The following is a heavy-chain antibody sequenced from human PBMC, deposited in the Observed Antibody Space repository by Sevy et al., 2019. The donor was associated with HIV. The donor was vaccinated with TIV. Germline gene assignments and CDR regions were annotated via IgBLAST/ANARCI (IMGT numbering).Heavy chain of an antibody. CDR1: GGTFSSYA. D-gene: IGHD2-2*02. V-gene: IGHV1-69*13. Sequence: ASVKVSCKASGGTFSSYAISWVRQAPGQGLEWMGGIIPIFGTANYAQKFQGRVTITADESTGTAYMGLSSLRSEDTAGYYCARESGGYCSSTSCYTDYYYGMDVWGQGTTVTVSS. CDR2: IIPIFGTA. J-gene: IGHJ6*02. CDR3: ARESGGYCSSTSCYTDYYYGMDV.